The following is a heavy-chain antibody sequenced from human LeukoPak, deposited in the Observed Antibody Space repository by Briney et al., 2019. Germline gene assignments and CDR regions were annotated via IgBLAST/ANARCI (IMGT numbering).Heavy chain of an antibody. Sequence: ASQTLSLTCTVSGGSISSSSYYWGWIRQPRGKGLEGIVSIYYSGSTYSNPSLKSRVTISVDTSKKQVSLKVTSVTAADTAMYYCARVWGTHNWFDPWGQGTLVTVSS. D-gene: IGHD7-27*01. V-gene: IGHV4-39*07. CDR3: ARVWGTHNWFDP. CDR2: IYYSGST. J-gene: IGHJ5*02. CDR1: GGSISSSSYY.